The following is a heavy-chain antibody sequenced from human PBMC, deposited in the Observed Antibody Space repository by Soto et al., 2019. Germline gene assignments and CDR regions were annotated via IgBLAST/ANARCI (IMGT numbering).Heavy chain of an antibody. D-gene: IGHD3-3*01. CDR3: AREVLVDLNYFDY. CDR1: GYTFTNYH. Sequence: EASVKVSCKASGYTFTNYHRHWVRQAPEDGLEWMGRINPSGGTTIYAQKFHGRVTMTRDTSMSTVYMELSSLRSEDTAVYYCAREVLVDLNYFDYWGQGALVTVSS. J-gene: IGHJ4*02. V-gene: IGHV1-46*01. CDR2: INPSGGTT.